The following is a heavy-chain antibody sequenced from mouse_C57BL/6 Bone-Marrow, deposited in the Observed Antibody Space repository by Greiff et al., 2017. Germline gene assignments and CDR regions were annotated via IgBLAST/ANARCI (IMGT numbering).Heavy chain of an antibody. CDR1: GFHIKDDY. D-gene: IGHD1-1*01. Sequence: EVKLMESGAELVRPGASVKLSCTASGFHIKDDYMHWVKQRPEQGLEWIGWIDPENGDTEYASKFQGKATITADTSSNTAYLQLSSLTSEDTAVYYCTTGLITTVLDHWGQGTTLTVTS. CDR2: IDPENGDT. CDR3: TTGLITTVLDH. J-gene: IGHJ2*01. V-gene: IGHV14-4*01.